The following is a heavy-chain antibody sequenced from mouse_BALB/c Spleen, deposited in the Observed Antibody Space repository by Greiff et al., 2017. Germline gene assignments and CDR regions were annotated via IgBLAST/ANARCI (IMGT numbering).Heavy chain of an antibody. Sequence: QVQLQQSGAELAKPGASVKMSCKASGYTFTSYWMHWVKQRPGQGLEWIGYINPSTGYTEYNQKFKDKATLTADKSSSTAYMQLSSLTSEDSAVYYCARSGPPLGYWGQGTTLTVSS. CDR2: INPSTGYT. J-gene: IGHJ2*01. CDR3: ARSGPPLGY. CDR1: GYTFTSYW. D-gene: IGHD3-1*01. V-gene: IGHV1-7*01.